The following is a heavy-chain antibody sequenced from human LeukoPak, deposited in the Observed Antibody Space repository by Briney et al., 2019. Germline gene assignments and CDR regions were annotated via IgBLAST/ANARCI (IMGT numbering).Heavy chain of an antibody. D-gene: IGHD3-22*01. CDR2: INHSGST. Sequence: SETLSPTCAVYGGSFSGYYWSWIRQPPGKGLEWIGEINHSGSTNYNPSLKSRVTISVDTSKNQFSLKLSSVTAADTAVYYCASGTDSSGYYYWGQGTLVTVSS. CDR3: ASGTDSSGYYY. CDR1: GGSFSGYY. V-gene: IGHV4-34*01. J-gene: IGHJ4*02.